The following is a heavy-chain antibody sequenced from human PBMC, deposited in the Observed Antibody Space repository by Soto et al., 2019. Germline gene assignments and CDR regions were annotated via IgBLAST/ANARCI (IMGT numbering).Heavy chain of an antibody. CDR2: ISGSDDST. J-gene: IGHJ4*02. D-gene: IGHD3-22*01. Sequence: GGSLRLSCAASGFTFSSYAMSWVRQAPGKGLEWVSAISGSDDSTYYADSVKGRFTISRDNSKNTLYLQMNSLRAEDTAVYYCAKAYYYDTSGYYVPAYFDSWGQGTLVTVSS. CDR1: GFTFSSYA. CDR3: AKAYYYDTSGYYVPAYFDS. V-gene: IGHV3-23*01.